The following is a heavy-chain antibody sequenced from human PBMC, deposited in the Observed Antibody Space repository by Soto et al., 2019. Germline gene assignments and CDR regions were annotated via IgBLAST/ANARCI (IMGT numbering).Heavy chain of an antibody. CDR3: ARVARGYSWVGYYFDY. V-gene: IGHV4-61*01. CDR1: GGSVSSGSYY. J-gene: IGHJ4*02. D-gene: IGHD5-18*01. CDR2: IYYSGST. Sequence: QVQLQESGPGLVKPSETLSLTCTVSGGSVSSGSYYWSWIRQPPGKGLEWIGYIYYSGSTNYNPSLKSRVTRSVDTSKNQFSLKLSSVTAADTAVYYCARVARGYSWVGYYFDYWGQGTLVTVSS.